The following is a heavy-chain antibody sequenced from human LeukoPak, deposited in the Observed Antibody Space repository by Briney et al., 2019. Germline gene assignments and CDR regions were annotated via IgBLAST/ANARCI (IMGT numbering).Heavy chain of an antibody. V-gene: IGHV3-48*03. J-gene: IGHJ4*02. D-gene: IGHD5-24*01. CDR3: VKDGRMATITYNDLFDY. CDR1: GFTFSSYE. CDR2: ISSSGSAI. Sequence: PGGSLRLSCAASGFTFSSYEMNWVRQAPGKGLEWVSYISSSGSAIFYADSVKGRFTISRDNARNSLYLQMNSLRAEDTAVYYCVKDGRMATITYNDLFDYWGQGTLVTVPS.